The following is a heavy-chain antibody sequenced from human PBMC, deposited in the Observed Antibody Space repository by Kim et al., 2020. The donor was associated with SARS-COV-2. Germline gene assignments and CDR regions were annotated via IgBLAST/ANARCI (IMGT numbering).Heavy chain of an antibody. CDR3: ARDRLGMWDSCHGMDV. D-gene: IGHD7-27*01. Sequence: VKGEFTMSRDDSKNTVYLQMNSLTAEDTGVYYCARDRLGMWDSCHGMDVWGQGTTVTVSS. J-gene: IGHJ6*02. V-gene: IGHV3-15*01.